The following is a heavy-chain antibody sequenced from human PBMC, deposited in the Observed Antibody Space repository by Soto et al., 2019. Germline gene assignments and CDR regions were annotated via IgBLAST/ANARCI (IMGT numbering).Heavy chain of an antibody. V-gene: IGHV3-23*01. Sequence: EVRLLESGGGLVQPGGSLRLSCEGSGFTFTNYGMDWVRQAPGKGLEWISFISGAGDTTYYADSVKGRFIISRDNSKNTLYLQMNSLRAEDTAPYYCAKSFTQSNVWRAYRHKTHFDYWGQGALVTVTS. CDR1: GFTFTNYG. CDR2: ISGAGDTT. J-gene: IGHJ4*02. D-gene: IGHD3-16*02. CDR3: AKSFTQSNVWRAYRHKTHFDY.